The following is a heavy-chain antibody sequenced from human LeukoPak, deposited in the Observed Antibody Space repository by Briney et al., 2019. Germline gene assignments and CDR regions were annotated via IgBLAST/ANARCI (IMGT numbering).Heavy chain of an antibody. J-gene: IGHJ4*02. D-gene: IGHD6-13*01. Sequence: SETLSLTCSVSGGSISSYYWSWIRQPPGKELERIGYVFYSGSTSYNPSLKSRVTISVDTSKNQFSLKLTSVTAADTAAYYCARHRGSSWNYFDYWGQGTLVTVSS. CDR3: ARHRGSSWNYFDY. V-gene: IGHV4-59*08. CDR1: GGSISSYY. CDR2: VFYSGST.